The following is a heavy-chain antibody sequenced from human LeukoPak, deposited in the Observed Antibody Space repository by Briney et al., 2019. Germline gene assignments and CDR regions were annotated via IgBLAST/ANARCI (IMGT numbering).Heavy chain of an antibody. D-gene: IGHD3-16*01. Sequence: AGGSLRLSCAASGFTFSSYWMSWVRQAPGKGLEWVANIKQDGSEKYYVDSVKGRFTISRDNAKNSLYLQMNSLRAEDTAVYYCARTRYYDYVWGSPQGLDAFDIWGQGTMVTVSS. CDR2: IKQDGSEK. V-gene: IGHV3-7*01. CDR3: ARTRYYDYVWGSPQGLDAFDI. CDR1: GFTFSSYW. J-gene: IGHJ3*02.